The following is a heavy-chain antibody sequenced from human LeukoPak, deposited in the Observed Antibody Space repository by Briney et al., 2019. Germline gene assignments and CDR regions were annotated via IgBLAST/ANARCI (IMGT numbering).Heavy chain of an antibody. D-gene: IGHD4-17*01. CDR2: INPNSSGT. CDR3: ARVPASYGDYTDY. J-gene: IGHJ4*02. CDR1: GYTFTGYY. Sequence: ASVKVSCKASGYTFTGYYMHWVRQAPGQGLEWMGWINPNSSGTNYAQKFQGRVTMTRDTSISTAYMELSRLRSDDTAVYYCARVPASYGDYTDYWGQGTLVTVSS. V-gene: IGHV1-2*02.